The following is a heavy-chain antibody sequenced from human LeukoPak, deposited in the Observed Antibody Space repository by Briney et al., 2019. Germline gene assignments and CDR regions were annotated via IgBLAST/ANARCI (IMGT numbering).Heavy chain of an antibody. CDR2: IYAGGST. V-gene: IGHV4-4*09. J-gene: IGHJ5*02. CDR1: GSSISFYY. Sequence: SETLSLTCPVSGSSISFYYWNWIRQSPGGGLEWIGYIYAGGSTNYNPSLKTRVTISIDTSKNQFSLNLTSVTAADTALYYCARSRRSSGDWFDPWGQGTLVTVSP. D-gene: IGHD3-10*01. CDR3: ARSRRSSGDWFDP.